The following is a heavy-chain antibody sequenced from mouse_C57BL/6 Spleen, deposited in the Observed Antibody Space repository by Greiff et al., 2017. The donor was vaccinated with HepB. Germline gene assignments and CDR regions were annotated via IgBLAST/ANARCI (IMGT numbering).Heavy chain of an antibody. Sequence: EVMLVESGGDLVKPGGSLKLSCAASGFTFSSYGMSWVRQTPDKRLEWVATISSGGSYTYYPDSVKGRFTISRDNAKNTLYLQMSSLKSEDTAMYYCARNYGSRGYYFDYWGQGTTLTVSS. CDR2: ISSGGSYT. D-gene: IGHD1-1*01. V-gene: IGHV5-6*01. CDR1: GFTFSSYG. J-gene: IGHJ2*01. CDR3: ARNYGSRGYYFDY.